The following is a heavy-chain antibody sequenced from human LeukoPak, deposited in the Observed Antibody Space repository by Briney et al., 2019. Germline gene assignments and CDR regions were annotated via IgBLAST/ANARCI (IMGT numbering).Heavy chain of an antibody. Sequence: PAETLSLTCSVSGASISSGSHYWAWIRQPPGKGLEGIGSIYYSGNTYYNPSLKIRVIIAVDTSKNQFSLKLSSVTAADASIYYCARLGPYCRSASCASRSWFDPWGQGTPVTVSS. V-gene: IGHV4-39*01. D-gene: IGHD2-15*01. J-gene: IGHJ5*02. CDR1: GASISSGSHY. CDR2: IYYSGNT. CDR3: ARLGPYCRSASCASRSWFDP.